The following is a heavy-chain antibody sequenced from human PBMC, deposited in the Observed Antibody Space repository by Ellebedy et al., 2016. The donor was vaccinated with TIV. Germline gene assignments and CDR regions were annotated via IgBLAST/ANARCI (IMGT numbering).Heavy chain of an antibody. CDR2: IWYDGSNK. D-gene: IGHD3-22*01. CDR3: ARGTHYYDSSSPDY. Sequence: GESLKISCAASGFTFSSYGMHWVRQAPGKGLEWVAVIWYDGSNKYYADSVKGRFTISRDNSKNTLYLQMNSLRAEDTAVYYCARGTHYYDSSSPDYWGQGTLVTVSS. V-gene: IGHV3-33*01. J-gene: IGHJ4*02. CDR1: GFTFSSYG.